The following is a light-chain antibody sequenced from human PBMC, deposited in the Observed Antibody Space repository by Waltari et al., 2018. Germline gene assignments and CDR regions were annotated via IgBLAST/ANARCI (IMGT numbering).Light chain of an antibody. CDR3: YSAADNNGV. J-gene: IGLJ3*02. Sequence: SYELTQPSSVSVSPGQTARITSSGDVLAKKYARWFQQKPGQAPVLVIYKDSERPSGIPERFAGSSSGTTVTLTISGAQVEDEADYYCYSAADNNGVFGRGTKLTVL. CDR2: KDS. CDR1: VLAKKY. V-gene: IGLV3-27*01.